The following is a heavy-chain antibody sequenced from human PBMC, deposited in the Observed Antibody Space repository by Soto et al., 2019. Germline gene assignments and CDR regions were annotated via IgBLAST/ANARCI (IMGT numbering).Heavy chain of an antibody. D-gene: IGHD6-19*01. CDR1: GFTFSSYA. Sequence: QVQLVESGGGVVQPGRSLRLSCAASGFTFSSYAMHWVRQAPGKGLEWVAVISYDGSNKYYADSVKGRFTISRDNSKNTLYLQMNSLRAEDTAVYYCARVSPVAGAIDYWGQGTLVTVSS. CDR2: ISYDGSNK. J-gene: IGHJ4*02. V-gene: IGHV3-30-3*01. CDR3: ARVSPVAGAIDY.